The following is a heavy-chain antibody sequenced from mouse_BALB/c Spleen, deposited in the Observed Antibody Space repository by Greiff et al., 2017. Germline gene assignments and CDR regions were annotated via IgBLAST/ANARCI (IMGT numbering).Heavy chain of an antibody. CDR1: GFTFSSYA. V-gene: IGHV5-9-4*01. Sequence: DVKLVESGGGLVKPGGSLKLSCAASGFTFSSYAMSWVRQSPEKRLEWVAEISSGGSYTYYPDTVTGRFTISRDNAKNTLYLEMSSLRSEDTAMYYCAREGQDYAMEYWGQGTSVTVSS. CDR2: ISSGGSYT. CDR3: AREGQDYAMEY. J-gene: IGHJ4*01.